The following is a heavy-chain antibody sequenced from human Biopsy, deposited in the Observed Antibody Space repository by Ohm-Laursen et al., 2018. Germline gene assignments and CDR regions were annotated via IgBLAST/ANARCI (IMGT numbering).Heavy chain of an antibody. CDR2: SIPLFNTA. Sequence: PSVKVSCKASGGTFTNHAVGWVRQAPGQGLEWVGSSIPLFNTANYADKFQGRVTLTADKSTTTAYMELSSLRSEDTAVYYCVAYPSSGFFENNDDFAMDVWDQGTTVIVSS. CDR3: VAYPSSGFFENNDDFAMDV. CDR1: GGTFTNHA. V-gene: IGHV1-69*06. D-gene: IGHD6-19*01. J-gene: IGHJ6*02.